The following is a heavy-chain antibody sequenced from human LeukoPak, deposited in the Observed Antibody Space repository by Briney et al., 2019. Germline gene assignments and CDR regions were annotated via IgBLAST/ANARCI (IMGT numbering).Heavy chain of an antibody. V-gene: IGHV3-23*01. CDR3: AKEAQGCSITSCYFDS. J-gene: IGHJ4*02. D-gene: IGHD2-2*01. Sequence: GRSLRLSCAPSGFTLSNYSMSWVRQPPRKGREWVSAISGGGGNTYYADSVKGRFTISRDNSKNTLFLQMNSLRAEDTAVYYCAKEAQGCSITSCYFDSWGQGTLVTVSS. CDR1: GFTLSNYS. CDR2: ISGGGGNT.